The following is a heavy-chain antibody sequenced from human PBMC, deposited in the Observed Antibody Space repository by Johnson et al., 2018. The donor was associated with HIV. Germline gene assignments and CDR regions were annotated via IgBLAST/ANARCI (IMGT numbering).Heavy chain of an antibody. V-gene: IGHV3-13*01. D-gene: IGHD1-26*01. CDR1: GFTFSSYD. J-gene: IGHJ3*02. Sequence: MLLVESGGGVVQPGRSLRLSCAASGFTFSSYDMHWVRQATGKGLEWVSAIGTAGDTYYPGSVKGRFTISRENSKNTLYLQMNSLRAEDTAVYYCARAKGGSYSDEQGAFDIWGQGTMLTVSS. CDR3: ARAKGGSYSDEQGAFDI. CDR2: IGTAGDT.